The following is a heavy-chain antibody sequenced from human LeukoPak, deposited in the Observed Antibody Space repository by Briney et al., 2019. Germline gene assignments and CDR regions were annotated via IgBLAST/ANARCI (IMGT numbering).Heavy chain of an antibody. CDR3: ARDAREGVATPFGAFDI. V-gene: IGHV4-59*12. Sequence: SETLSLTCTVSGGSLGGYYWSWIRQPPGKGLEWIGYIYYSGTTNYNPSLKSRVTISVDTSKNQFSLKLSSVTAAGTAVYYCARDAREGVATPFGAFDIWGQGTMVTVSS. CDR2: IYYSGTT. CDR1: GGSLGGYY. J-gene: IGHJ3*02. D-gene: IGHD5-12*01.